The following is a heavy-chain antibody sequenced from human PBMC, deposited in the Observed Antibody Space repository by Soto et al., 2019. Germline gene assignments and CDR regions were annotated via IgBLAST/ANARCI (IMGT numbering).Heavy chain of an antibody. CDR3: ARDSLVMAVDYGMDV. V-gene: IGHV1-2*02. Sequence: ASVKVSCKASGYTFTGYYMHWVRQAPGQGLEWMGWINPNSGGTNYAQKFQGRVTMTRDTSISTAYMELSRLRSDDTAVYYCARDSLVMAVDYGMDVWGQGTTVTVYS. CDR2: INPNSGGT. CDR1: GYTFTGYY. J-gene: IGHJ6*02.